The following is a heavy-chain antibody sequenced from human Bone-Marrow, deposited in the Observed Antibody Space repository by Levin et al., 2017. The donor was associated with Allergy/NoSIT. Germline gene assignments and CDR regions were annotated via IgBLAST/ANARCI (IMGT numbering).Heavy chain of an antibody. Sequence: PGASVKVSCAASGFAFSNYVLSWVRQAPGKGLEWVSAITGSGGSTYYADSVKGRFTISRDNSKNTLYLQMNSLRGEDTAVYYCATCITMIVEKYWGQGTLVTVSS. CDR1: GFAFSNYV. D-gene: IGHD3-22*01. J-gene: IGHJ4*02. CDR3: ATCITMIVEKY. V-gene: IGHV3-23*01. CDR2: ITGSGGST.